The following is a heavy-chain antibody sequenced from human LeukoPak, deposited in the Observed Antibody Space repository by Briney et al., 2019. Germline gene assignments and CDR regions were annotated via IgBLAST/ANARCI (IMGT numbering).Heavy chain of an antibody. Sequence: PGGSLRLSCAASGFTFSTYNMNWVRQAPGKGLEWVSYISSSSATMNYVDSVKGRFTISRDNAKNSVYLQMNSLRAEDTAVYYCARTGIAARPTVWFDPWGQGTLVTVSS. J-gene: IGHJ5*02. CDR2: ISSSSATM. CDR1: GFTFSTYN. CDR3: ARTGIAARPTVWFDP. D-gene: IGHD6-6*01. V-gene: IGHV3-48*01.